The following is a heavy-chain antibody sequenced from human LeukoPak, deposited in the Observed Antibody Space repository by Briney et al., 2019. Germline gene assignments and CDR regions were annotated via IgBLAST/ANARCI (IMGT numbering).Heavy chain of an antibody. D-gene: IGHD2-15*01. J-gene: IGHJ6*02. CDR3: ARYSPRLYYYYGMDV. CDR2: INHSGSA. V-gene: IGHV4-34*01. Sequence: PSETLSLTCGVYGGSFSGYYWSWIRQPPGKGLEWIGEINHSGSANYNPSLKSRVTISVDTSKNQFSLKLSSVTAADTAVYYCARYSPRLYYYYGMDVWGQGTTVTVSS. CDR1: GGSFSGYY.